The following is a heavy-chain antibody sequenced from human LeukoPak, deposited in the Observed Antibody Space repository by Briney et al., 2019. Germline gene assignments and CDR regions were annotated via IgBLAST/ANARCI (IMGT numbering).Heavy chain of an antibody. CDR2: IYHSGST. J-gene: IGHJ5*02. V-gene: IGHV4-30-2*01. Sequence: SETLSLTCAVSGGSISGGGYSWSWIRQPPGKGLEWIGYIYHSGSTYYNPSLKSRVTISVDRSKNQFSLKLSSVTAADTAVYYCARDGSGANNWFDPWGQGTPVTVSS. D-gene: IGHD6-19*01. CDR1: GGSISGGGYS. CDR3: ARDGSGANNWFDP.